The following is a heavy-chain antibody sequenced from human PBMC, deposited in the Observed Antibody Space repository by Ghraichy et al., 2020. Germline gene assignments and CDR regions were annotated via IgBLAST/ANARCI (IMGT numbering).Heavy chain of an antibody. Sequence: GGSLRLSCTASGFTFGDYAMSWVRQAPGKGLEWVGFIRSKTYGGTTEYAASVKGRFTISRDDSKSIAYLQMNSLKTEDTALYYCTSVDYGDYYFDYWGQGTLVTVSS. D-gene: IGHD4-17*01. CDR2: IRSKTYGGTT. J-gene: IGHJ4*02. CDR3: TSVDYGDYYFDY. V-gene: IGHV3-49*04. CDR1: GFTFGDYA.